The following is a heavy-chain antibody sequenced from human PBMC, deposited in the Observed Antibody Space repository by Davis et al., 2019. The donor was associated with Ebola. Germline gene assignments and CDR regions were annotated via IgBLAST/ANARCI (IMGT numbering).Heavy chain of an antibody. CDR3: TREGHCSGDSCYGYFDY. V-gene: IGHV3-49*03. D-gene: IGHD2-15*01. Sequence: GESLKISCTASGFTFGDYAMSWFRQAPGKGLEWVGFIRSKAYGGTTEYAASVKGRFTISRDDSKSIAYLQMNSLKTEDTAVYYCTREGHCSGDSCYGYFDYWGQGTLVTVSS. CDR2: IRSKAYGGTT. J-gene: IGHJ4*02. CDR1: GFTFGDYA.